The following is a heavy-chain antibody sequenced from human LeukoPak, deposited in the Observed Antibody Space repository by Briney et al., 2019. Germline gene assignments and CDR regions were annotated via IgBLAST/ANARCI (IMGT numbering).Heavy chain of an antibody. D-gene: IGHD3-22*01. V-gene: IGHV3-23*01. J-gene: IGHJ4*02. CDR3: AKGPDSSGYYLYPY. Sequence: PGGSLRLSCAASGFTFSSYAMSWVRQAPGKGLEWVSAISGSGGSTYYADSVKGRFTISRDNSENTLYLQMNSLRAEDTAVYYCAKGPDSSGYYLYPYWGQGTLVTVSS. CDR1: GFTFSSYA. CDR2: ISGSGGST.